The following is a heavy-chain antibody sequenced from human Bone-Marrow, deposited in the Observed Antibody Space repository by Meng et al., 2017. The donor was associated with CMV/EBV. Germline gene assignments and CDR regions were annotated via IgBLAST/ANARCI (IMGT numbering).Heavy chain of an antibody. V-gene: IGHV1-69*05. D-gene: IGHD1-26*01. CDR1: GYTFTSYD. CDR3: ARDLSEPGIVGATLGFDP. CDR2: IIPMFGTT. J-gene: IGHJ5*02. Sequence: SVKVSCKASGYTFTSYDINWVRQATGQGLEWMGGIIPMFGTTNYAQKFQGRVTITTDESTSTAYMELSSLRSGDTAVYYCARDLSEPGIVGATLGFDPWGQGTLVTVSS.